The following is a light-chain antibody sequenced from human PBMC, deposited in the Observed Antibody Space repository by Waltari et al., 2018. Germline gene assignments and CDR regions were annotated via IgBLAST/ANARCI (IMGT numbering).Light chain of an antibody. CDR2: WAS. CDR3: QQSYSSWT. J-gene: IGKJ1*01. CDR1: QSVLYSSTNRNY. Sequence: DIVLTQSPDSLAVSLGERATINCKSSQSVLYSSTNRNYLAWFQQKPGQPPKLLISWASTRESGVPDRFTGSGSGTDFTLTISSLQAEDVAVYYCQQSYSSWTFGQGTKVEIK. V-gene: IGKV4-1*01.